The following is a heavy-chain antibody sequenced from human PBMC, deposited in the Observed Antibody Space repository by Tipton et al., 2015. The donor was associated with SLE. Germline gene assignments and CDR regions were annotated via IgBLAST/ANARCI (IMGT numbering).Heavy chain of an antibody. CDR2: VYYSGST. CDR3: TRQRGTAYYYYHMDV. Sequence: TLSLTCIVSGVSIGSSYYFWAWIRQPPGKGLEWIGTVYYSGSTYYNPSLKSRVTISVGTPTNQLSLRLTSVTAADTAVYYCTRQRGTAYYYYHMDVWGKGTTVTVSS. CDR1: GVSIGSSYYF. V-gene: IGHV4-39*01. D-gene: IGHD3-16*01. J-gene: IGHJ6*03.